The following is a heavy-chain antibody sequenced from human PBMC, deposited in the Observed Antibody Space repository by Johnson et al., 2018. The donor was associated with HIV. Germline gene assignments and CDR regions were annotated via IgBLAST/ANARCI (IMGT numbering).Heavy chain of an antibody. Sequence: VQLLESGGGLVQPGGSLRLSCAASGFTVSSNYMSWVRQAPGKGLEWVSVIYSGGSTYYADSVKGRFTISRDDSKNTLYLQMNSLRAEDTALYYCAKDGSGIYSRAFDIWGQGTMVTVSS. V-gene: IGHV3-66*01. J-gene: IGHJ3*02. CDR2: IYSGGST. D-gene: IGHD3-10*01. CDR1: GFTVSSNY. CDR3: AKDGSGIYSRAFDI.